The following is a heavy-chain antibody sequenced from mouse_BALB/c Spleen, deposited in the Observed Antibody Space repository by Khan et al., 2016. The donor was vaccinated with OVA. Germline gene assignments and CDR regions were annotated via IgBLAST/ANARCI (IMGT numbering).Heavy chain of an antibody. CDR1: GYTFINYW. Sequence: VQLQQSGAELAKPGASVKMSCKASGYTFINYWILWVKQRPGQGLEWIGYINPSTGYTEYTQNFKDKATLTADKSSSTVYMQLSSLTSEASAVYYCERRGLRWDFDYWGQGTTLTVSS. J-gene: IGHJ2*01. CDR3: ERRGLRWDFDY. CDR2: INPSTGYT. D-gene: IGHD1-1*01. V-gene: IGHV1-7*01.